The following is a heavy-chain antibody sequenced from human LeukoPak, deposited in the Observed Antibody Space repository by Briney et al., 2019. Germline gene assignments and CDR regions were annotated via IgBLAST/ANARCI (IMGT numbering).Heavy chain of an antibody. J-gene: IGHJ4*02. Sequence: PSETLSLTCTVSGGSISSSSYYWGWIRQPPGKGLEWIGSIYYSGSTYYNPSLKSRVTISVDTSKNQFSLKLSSVTAADTAVYYCARAGYTAAHDYWGQGTLVTVSS. CDR3: ARAGYTAAHDY. CDR1: GGSISSSSYY. D-gene: IGHD5-18*01. CDR2: IYYSGST. V-gene: IGHV4-39*07.